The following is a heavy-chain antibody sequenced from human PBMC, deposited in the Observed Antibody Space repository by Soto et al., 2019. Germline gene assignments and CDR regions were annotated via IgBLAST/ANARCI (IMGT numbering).Heavy chain of an antibody. CDR2: VSYDVSHK. D-gene: IGHD3-10*01. CDR3: ARQSTGAVSDDNYYYYGLDV. V-gene: IGHV3-30-3*01. CDR1: GISFSNSA. Sequence: VQLVESGGGVVQPGGSLRLSCVASGISFSNSAIHWVRQAPGKGLQWVAVVSYDVSHKYYADSVKGRFTISRDNSENTVSLQMNRLRAEDSAIYYCARQSTGAVSDDNYYYYGLDVWGQGTTVTVSS. J-gene: IGHJ6*02.